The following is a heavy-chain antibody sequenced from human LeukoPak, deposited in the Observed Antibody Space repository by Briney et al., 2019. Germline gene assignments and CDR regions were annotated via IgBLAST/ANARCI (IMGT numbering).Heavy chain of an antibody. V-gene: IGHV3-64D*06. CDR1: GFTFSTYV. Sequence: GGSLRLSCSVSGFTFSTYVMHWVRQAPGKGLEYVSAISSNGDNTYYADSVKGRFTISRGNSKNTLYLQMSSLRADDTAVYYCVRGTGYWGQGTLVTVSS. CDR2: ISSNGDNT. CDR3: VRGTGY. J-gene: IGHJ4*02.